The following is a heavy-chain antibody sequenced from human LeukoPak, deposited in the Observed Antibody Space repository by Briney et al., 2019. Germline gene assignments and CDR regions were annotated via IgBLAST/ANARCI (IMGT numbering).Heavy chain of an antibody. V-gene: IGHV1-18*01. Sequence: GASVKVSCKASGYTFTSYGISWVRQAPGQGLEWMGWISAYNGNTNYAQKLQGRVTMTTDTSTSTAYMELRSLRSDDTAVYYCARASAAAGENWFDPWGQGTLVTVSS. CDR3: ARASAAAGENWFDP. D-gene: IGHD6-13*01. J-gene: IGHJ5*02. CDR1: GYTFTSYG. CDR2: ISAYNGNT.